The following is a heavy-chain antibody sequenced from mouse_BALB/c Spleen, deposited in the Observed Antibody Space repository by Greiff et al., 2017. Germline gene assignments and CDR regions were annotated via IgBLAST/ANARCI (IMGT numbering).Heavy chain of an antibody. CDR1: GYTITSCYL. D-gene: IGHD2-2*01. CDR2: ISYDGSN. CDR3: AGGYPDYFDY. J-gene: IGHJ2*01. Sequence: EVKLMESGPGLVKPSQSLYLSCSATGYTITSCYLGYVIRQFPGNKLEWMGYISYDGSNNYNPSFKNRISITRDNTKNQFFLKLNSVTTEDTATYYCAGGYPDYFDYWGQGTTVTVSA. V-gene: IGHV3-6*01.